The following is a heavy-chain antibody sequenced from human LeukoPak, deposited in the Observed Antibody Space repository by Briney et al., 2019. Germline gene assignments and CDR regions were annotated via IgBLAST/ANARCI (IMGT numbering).Heavy chain of an antibody. CDR3: ARHEPIHSDYYDSSGRSPTGAFDI. J-gene: IGHJ3*02. CDR2: IYHSGST. Sequence: SETLSLTCTVSGYSISSGYFWGWIRQPPGKRLEWIGSIYHSGSTYYNPSLKSRVTISVDTSKNQFSLKLSSVAAADTAVYYCARHEPIHSDYYDSSGRSPTGAFDIWGQGTMVTVSS. V-gene: IGHV4-38-2*02. D-gene: IGHD3-22*01. CDR1: GYSISSGYF.